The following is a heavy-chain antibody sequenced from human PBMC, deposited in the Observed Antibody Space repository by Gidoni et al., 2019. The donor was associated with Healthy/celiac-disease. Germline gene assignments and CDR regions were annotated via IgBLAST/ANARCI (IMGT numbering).Heavy chain of an antibody. Sequence: QVQLQQWGAGLLKPSETLSLTCAVYGGSFSGYYWRWIRQPPGKGLEWIGEINHSGSPNYNPSLKSRVTISVDTSKNQFSLKLSSVTAADTAVYYCARPRTEGILTGQFNWFDPWGQGTLVTVSS. CDR3: ARPRTEGILTGQFNWFDP. CDR2: INHSGSP. D-gene: IGHD3-9*01. CDR1: GGSFSGYY. J-gene: IGHJ5*02. V-gene: IGHV4-34*01.